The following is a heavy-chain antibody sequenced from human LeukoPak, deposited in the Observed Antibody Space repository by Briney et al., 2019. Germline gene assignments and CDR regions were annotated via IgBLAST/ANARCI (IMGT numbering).Heavy chain of an antibody. J-gene: IGHJ5*02. D-gene: IGHD4-17*01. Sequence: SETLSLTCAVHGGSFSGYYWSWIRQPPGKGLEWIGEINHSGSTNYNPSLKSRVTISVDTSKNQFSLKLSSVTAADTAVYYCARGRDGDPRGNWFDPWGQGTLVTVSS. CDR3: ARGRDGDPRGNWFDP. CDR2: INHSGST. V-gene: IGHV4-34*01. CDR1: GGSFSGYY.